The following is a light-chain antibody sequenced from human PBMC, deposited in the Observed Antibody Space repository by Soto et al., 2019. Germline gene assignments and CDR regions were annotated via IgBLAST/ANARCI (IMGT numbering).Light chain of an antibody. CDR3: SSYRTSNTRQIV. Sequence: QSALTQPASVSGSPGQSITISCTGTSSDVGGYNYVSWYQHHPGKAPKLMIYDVSNRLSGVSNRFSGSKSGNTASLSISGLQPEDEADYYCSSYRTSNTRQIVCGTGTQLTVL. V-gene: IGLV2-14*03. J-gene: IGLJ1*01. CDR2: DVS. CDR1: SSDVGGYNY.